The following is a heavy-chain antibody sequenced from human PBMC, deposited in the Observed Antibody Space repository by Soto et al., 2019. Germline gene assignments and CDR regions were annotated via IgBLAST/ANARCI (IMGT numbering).Heavy chain of an antibody. CDR2: IYYSGNT. CDR1: GGSISSSSYY. J-gene: IGHJ6*02. V-gene: IGHV4-39*01. CDR3: ARHPETAAGTGFYYYGMDV. D-gene: IGHD6-13*01. Sequence: SETLSLTCTVSGGSISSSSYYWGWIRQPPGKGLEWIGNIYYSGNTYYNPSLKSRVTISVDTSKNQFSLQLSSVIAADTAVYYCARHPETAAGTGFYYYGMDVWGQGTTVTVS.